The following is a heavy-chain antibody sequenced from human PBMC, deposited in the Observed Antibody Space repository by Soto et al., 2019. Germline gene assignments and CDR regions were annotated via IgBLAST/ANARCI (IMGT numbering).Heavy chain of an antibody. D-gene: IGHD3-22*01. Sequence: ASVKVSCKASGYTFTSYAMHWGRQAPGQRLEWMGWINAGNGNTKYSQKFQGRVTITRDTSASTAYMELSSLRSEDTAVYYCATRQYDSSGYYHPDPFDIWGQGTMVTVSS. CDR1: GYTFTSYA. V-gene: IGHV1-3*01. CDR2: INAGNGNT. J-gene: IGHJ3*02. CDR3: ATRQYDSSGYYHPDPFDI.